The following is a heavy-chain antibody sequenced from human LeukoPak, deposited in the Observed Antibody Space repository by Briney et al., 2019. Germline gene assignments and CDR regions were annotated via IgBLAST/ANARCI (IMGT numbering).Heavy chain of an antibody. Sequence: SETLSLTCTVSGGSISSYYWSWIRQPPGKGLEWIGYIYYSGSTNYNPSLKSRVTISVDTSKNQFSLKLSSVTAADTAVYYCARGAPEEGTLDYWGQGTLVTVSS. D-gene: IGHD1-14*01. J-gene: IGHJ4*02. CDR1: GGSISSYY. CDR2: IYYSGST. CDR3: ARGAPEEGTLDY. V-gene: IGHV4-59*01.